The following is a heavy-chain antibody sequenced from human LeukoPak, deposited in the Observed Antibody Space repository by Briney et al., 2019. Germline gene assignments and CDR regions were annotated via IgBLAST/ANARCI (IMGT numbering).Heavy chain of an antibody. V-gene: IGHV4-39*01. CDR3: ARARPVKTRIVLVVYASFDY. J-gene: IGHJ4*02. Sequence: SETLSLTCTVSGGSISSSSYYWGWIRQPPGKGLEWIGSIYYSGSTYYNPSLKSRVTISVDTSKNQFSLKLSSVTAADTAVYYCARARPVKTRIVLVVYASFDYWGQGTLVTVSS. D-gene: IGHD2-8*02. CDR1: GGSISSSSYY. CDR2: IYYSGST.